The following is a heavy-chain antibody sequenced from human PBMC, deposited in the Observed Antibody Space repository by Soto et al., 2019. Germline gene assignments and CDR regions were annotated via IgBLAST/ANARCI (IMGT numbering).Heavy chain of an antibody. CDR1: GYTFTGYY. CDR2: INPNSGGT. Sequence: GASVKVSCKASGYTFTGYYMHWVRQAPGQGLEWMGWINPNSGGTNYAQKFQGRVTTTRDTSISTAYMELSRLRSDDTAVYYCARLSSYYYDSSGYYLSESFDYWGQGTLVTVSS. CDR3: ARLSSYYYDSSGYYLSESFDY. D-gene: IGHD3-22*01. J-gene: IGHJ4*02. V-gene: IGHV1-2*02.